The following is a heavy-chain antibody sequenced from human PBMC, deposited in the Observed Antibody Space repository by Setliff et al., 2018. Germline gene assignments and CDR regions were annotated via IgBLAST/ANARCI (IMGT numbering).Heavy chain of an antibody. CDR3: ARDRSAYSYGLDV. Sequence: PSETLSLTCSVSGGSISPYFWSWIRQPPGKGLEWIGYIYHNGNTNLNPSLKTRVTMSVDTSKNQFALNLTSVTAADTAVYYCARDRSAYSYGLDVWGQGTTVTVSS. V-gene: IGHV4-59*01. CDR1: GGSISPYF. CDR2: IYHNGNT. J-gene: IGHJ6*02.